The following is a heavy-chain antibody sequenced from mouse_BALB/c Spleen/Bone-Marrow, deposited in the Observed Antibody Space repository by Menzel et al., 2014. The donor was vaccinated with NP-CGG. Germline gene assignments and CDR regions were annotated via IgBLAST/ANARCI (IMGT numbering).Heavy chain of an antibody. V-gene: IGHV1-18*01. CDR2: INPNNGDT. CDR1: GYTFTEYT. Sequence: EVPLPQSGPALVTPGASVKISCKTSGYTFTEYTMHWVKQSHGKSLEWIGGINPNNGDTSYNQKFKGKATLTVDKSSSTAYMELRSLTSEDSAVYYCGSGSDYYAADCWGQGTSVTVSA. J-gene: IGHJ4*01. CDR3: GSGSDYYAADC. D-gene: IGHD6-1*01.